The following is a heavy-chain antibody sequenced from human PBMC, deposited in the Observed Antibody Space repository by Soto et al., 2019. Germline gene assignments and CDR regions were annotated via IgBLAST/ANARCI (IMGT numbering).Heavy chain of an antibody. J-gene: IGHJ4*02. D-gene: IGHD2-2*01. CDR2: ISPMFGKA. CDR3: AREVEVHTPVFGF. Sequence: QVQLVQSGAEVKRPGSSVKVSCKASGGTFNNYAINWVRQAPGQGLEWMGDISPMFGKANYAQKFQGRVKISAVDSTATAYLELSSLRSEDTALYYCAREVEVHTPVFGFWGQGSLVTVSS. CDR1: GGTFNNYA. V-gene: IGHV1-69*01.